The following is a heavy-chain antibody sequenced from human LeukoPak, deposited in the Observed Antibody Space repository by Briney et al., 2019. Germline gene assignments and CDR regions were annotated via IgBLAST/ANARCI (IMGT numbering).Heavy chain of an antibody. CDR1: GFTFSTYW. CDR2: IIQDGSQK. Sequence: GGSLRLSCVASGFTFSTYWMSWVRQAPGKGLEWVANIIQDGSQKYYVDSVKGRFTISRDNAKNSLYLQMNSLRAEDTAVYYCARDKSYGDSEDYWGQGTLVTVSS. V-gene: IGHV3-7*05. CDR3: ARDKSYGDSEDY. J-gene: IGHJ4*02. D-gene: IGHD4-17*01.